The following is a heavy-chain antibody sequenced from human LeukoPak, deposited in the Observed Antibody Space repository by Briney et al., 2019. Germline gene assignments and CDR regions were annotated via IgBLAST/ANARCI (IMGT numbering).Heavy chain of an antibody. Sequence: PSETLSLTNTVSGGSISSGDYYWSWIRQPPGKGLEWIGYIYYSGSTYYNPSLKSRVTISVDTSKNQFSLKLSSVTAADTAVYYCARDLLNEGNHLDYWGQGTLVTVSS. CDR3: ARDLLNEGNHLDY. CDR1: GGSISSGDYY. J-gene: IGHJ4*02. V-gene: IGHV4-30-4*01. CDR2: IYYSGST. D-gene: IGHD4-23*01.